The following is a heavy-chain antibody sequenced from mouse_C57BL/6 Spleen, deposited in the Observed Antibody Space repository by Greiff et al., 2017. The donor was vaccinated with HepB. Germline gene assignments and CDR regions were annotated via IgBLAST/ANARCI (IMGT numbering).Heavy chain of an antibody. J-gene: IGHJ4*01. CDR3: ATYSNYPYYYAMDY. CDR2: IDPSDSYT. V-gene: IGHV1-59*01. Sequence: QVQLKESGAELVRPGTSVKLSCKASGYTFTSYWMHWVKQRPGQGLEWIGVIDPSDSYTNYNQKFKGKATLTVDTSSSTAYMQLSSLTSEDSAVYYCATYSNYPYYYAMDYWGQGTSVTVSS. CDR1: GYTFTSYW. D-gene: IGHD2-5*01.